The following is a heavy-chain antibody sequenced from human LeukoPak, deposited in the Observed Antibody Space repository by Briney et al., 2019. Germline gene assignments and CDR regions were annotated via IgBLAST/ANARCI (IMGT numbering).Heavy chain of an antibody. Sequence: GGSLRLSCAASGFSFSSYSMNWVRQAPGKGLEWVSYISSSSSTIYYADSVKGRFTISRDNAKNSLYLQMNSLRAEDTAVYYCARGRENDAFDIWGQGTMVTVSS. J-gene: IGHJ3*02. CDR2: ISSSSSTI. V-gene: IGHV3-48*04. CDR3: ARGRENDAFDI. CDR1: GFSFSSYS.